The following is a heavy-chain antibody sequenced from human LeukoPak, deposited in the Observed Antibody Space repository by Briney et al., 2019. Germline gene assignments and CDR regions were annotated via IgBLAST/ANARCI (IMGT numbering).Heavy chain of an antibody. D-gene: IGHD6-6*01. CDR2: IYYSGST. Sequence: ASETLSPTCTVSGGSISSYYWSWIRQPPGKGLEWIGYIYYSGSTNYNPSLKSRVTISVDTSKNQFSLKLSSVTAADTAVYYCARVKYSSSPSYYYYYYGMDVWGQGTTVTVSS. J-gene: IGHJ6*02. V-gene: IGHV4-59*01. CDR3: ARVKYSSSPSYYYYYYGMDV. CDR1: GGSISSYY.